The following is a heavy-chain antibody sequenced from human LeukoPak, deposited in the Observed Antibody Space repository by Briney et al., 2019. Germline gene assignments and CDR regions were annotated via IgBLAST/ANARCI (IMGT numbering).Heavy chain of an antibody. J-gene: IGHJ4*02. CDR2: INPNSGCT. D-gene: IGHD2-8*02. CDR3: ARILKFDDY. CDR1: GYTFTRYY. V-gene: IGHV1-2*02. Sequence: ASVKVSCKASGYTFTRYYMHWVRQAPGQGLEWMGWINPNSGCTNYAQKFQGRVTMTRDTYISTAYMELSRMRSDDTAVYYCARILKFDDYWGQGTLVTVSS.